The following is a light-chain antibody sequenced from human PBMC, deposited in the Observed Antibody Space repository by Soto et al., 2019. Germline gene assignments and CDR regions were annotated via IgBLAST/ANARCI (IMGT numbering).Light chain of an antibody. CDR3: QQSYSNPLT. Sequence: DIQVTQSPSSLSASVGDRVTITCRASQSISSYVNWYQQKPGKAPQLLIYAASSLQGGVPSRFSGGGSGTDFTLTISSLQPEDFATYYCQQSYSNPLTLGGGTKVDIK. J-gene: IGKJ4*01. CDR2: AAS. CDR1: QSISSY. V-gene: IGKV1-39*01.